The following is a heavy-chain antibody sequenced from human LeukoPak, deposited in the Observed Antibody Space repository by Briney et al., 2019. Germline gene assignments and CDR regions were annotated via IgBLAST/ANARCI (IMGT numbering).Heavy chain of an antibody. V-gene: IGHV4-59*01. Sequence: KSSGTLSLTCTVSGGSISSYYWSWIRQPPGKGLEWIGYIYYSGSTNYNPSLKSRVTISVDTSKNQFSLKLSSVTAADTAVYYCARDSHDAFDIWGQGTMVTVSS. J-gene: IGHJ3*02. CDR3: ARDSHDAFDI. CDR1: GGSISSYY. CDR2: IYYSGST.